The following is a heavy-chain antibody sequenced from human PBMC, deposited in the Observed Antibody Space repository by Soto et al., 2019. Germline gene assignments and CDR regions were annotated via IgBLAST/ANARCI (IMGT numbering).Heavy chain of an antibody. CDR1: GYTFTSYA. CDR2: INAGNGNT. CDR3: ARGNGYYYWDDY. D-gene: IGHD3-22*01. V-gene: IGHV1-3*01. Sequence: ASVKVSCTASGYTFTSYAMHWVRQAPGQRLEWMGWINAGNGNTKYSQKFQGRVTITRDTSASTAYMELSSLRSEDTAVYYCARGNGYYYWDDYWGQGTLVTVSS. J-gene: IGHJ4*02.